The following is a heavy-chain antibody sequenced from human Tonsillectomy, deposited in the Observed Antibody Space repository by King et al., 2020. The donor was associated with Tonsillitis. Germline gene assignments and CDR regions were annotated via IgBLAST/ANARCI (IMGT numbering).Heavy chain of an antibody. CDR1: GFTFSNHG. V-gene: IGHV3-33*01. D-gene: IGHD3-22*01. J-gene: IGHJ4*02. Sequence: VQLVESGGGVVQPGRSLRLSCATSGFTFSNHGTHWVRQAPGKGLEWVAVIWYDGSKKYYADSVKGRFTISRDNSKNTVSLQMNSLRGEDTAVYYCVRDPYDSKTSPFDYWGQGVLVTVSS. CDR2: IWYDGSKK. CDR3: VRDPYDSKTSPFDY.